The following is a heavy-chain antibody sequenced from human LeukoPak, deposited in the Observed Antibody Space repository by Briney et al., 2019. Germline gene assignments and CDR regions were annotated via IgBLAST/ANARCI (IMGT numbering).Heavy chain of an antibody. V-gene: IGHV4-34*01. CDR3: ASSYSGSYGWFDP. Sequence: SETLSLTCAVYGGSFGGYYWSWIRQPPGKGLEWIGEINHSGSTNYNPSLKSRVTISVDTSKNQFSLKLSSVTAADTAVYYCASSYSGSYGWFDPWGQGTLVTVSS. CDR1: GGSFGGYY. J-gene: IGHJ5*02. D-gene: IGHD1-26*01. CDR2: INHSGST.